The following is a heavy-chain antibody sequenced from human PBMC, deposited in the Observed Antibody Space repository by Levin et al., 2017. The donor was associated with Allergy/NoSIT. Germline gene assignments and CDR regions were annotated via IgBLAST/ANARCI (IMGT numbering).Heavy chain of an antibody. D-gene: IGHD6-19*01. Sequence: RASVKVSCKASGYTFTGYYMHWVRQAPGQGLEWMGWINPNSGGTNYAQKLQGRVTMTRDTSISTAYMELSRLRSDDTAVYYWARDHSTFFSGLIRGWFDPWGQGTLVTVSS. CDR2: INPNSGGT. CDR1: GYTFTGYY. J-gene: IGHJ5*02. CDR3: ARDHSTFFSGLIRGWFDP. V-gene: IGHV1-2*02.